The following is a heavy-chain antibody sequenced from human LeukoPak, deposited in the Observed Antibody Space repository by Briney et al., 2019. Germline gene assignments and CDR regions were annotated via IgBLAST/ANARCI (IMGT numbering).Heavy chain of an antibody. J-gene: IGHJ4*02. D-gene: IGHD1-14*01. CDR1: GGSVNSGSYY. V-gene: IGHV4-61*01. CDR2: IYYSGST. Sequence: SETLSLTCTVSGGSVNSGSYYWNWIWQPPGKGLEWIGYIYYSGSTNYNPSLKSRVTISVDTSKNQFSLKLSSVTAADTAVYYCAREPLYWGQGTLVTVSS. CDR3: AREPLY.